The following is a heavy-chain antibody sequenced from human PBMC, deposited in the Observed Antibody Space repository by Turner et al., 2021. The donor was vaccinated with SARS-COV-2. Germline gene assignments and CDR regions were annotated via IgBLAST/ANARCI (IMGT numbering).Heavy chain of an antibody. Sequence: EVQLVESGGGLIQPGGSLRLSCAASGFTVSSNYMTWVRQAPGKGLEWVSVIYSGGSTYYADSVKSRFTISRDNSKNTLYLQMNSLRAEDTAVYYCARDLYYYGMDVWGQGTTVTVSS. J-gene: IGHJ6*02. CDR1: GFTVSSNY. CDR2: IYSGGST. CDR3: ARDLYYYGMDV. V-gene: IGHV3-53*01.